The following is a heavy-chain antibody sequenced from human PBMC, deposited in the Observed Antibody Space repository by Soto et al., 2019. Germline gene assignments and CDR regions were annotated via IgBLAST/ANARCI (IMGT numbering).Heavy chain of an antibody. D-gene: IGHD6-13*01. CDR1: GYIFTDYY. V-gene: IGHV1-46*01. CDR2: INPLPTSGST. Sequence: QVQLVQSGAEVKKPGASVNVSCKASGYIFTDYYIHWVRQAPGQGLEWMAIINPLPTSGSTNYAQKFQGRVTVTRDTSTSTVYLELSSLRSDDTAVYYCARDLAAAAYWGQGTLVIVSS. J-gene: IGHJ4*02. CDR3: ARDLAAAAY.